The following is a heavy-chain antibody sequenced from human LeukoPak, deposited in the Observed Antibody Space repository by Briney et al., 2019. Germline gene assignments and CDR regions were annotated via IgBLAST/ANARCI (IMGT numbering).Heavy chain of an antibody. CDR1: GYTFTSYG. D-gene: IGHD3-9*01. CDR3: ARLRGLFAPTFLQYYDILTGYYEVTLAVDY. V-gene: IGHV1-18*01. J-gene: IGHJ4*02. Sequence: GASVKVSCKASGYTFTSYGISWVRQAPGQGLEWMGWISAYNGNTNYAQKLQGRVTMTTDTSTSTAYMELRSLRSDDTAVYYCARLRGLFAPTFLQYYDILTGYYEVTLAVDYWGQGTLVTVSS. CDR2: ISAYNGNT.